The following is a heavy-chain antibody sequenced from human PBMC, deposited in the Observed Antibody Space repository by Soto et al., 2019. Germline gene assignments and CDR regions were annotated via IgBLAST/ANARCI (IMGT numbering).Heavy chain of an antibody. V-gene: IGHV3-74*01. CDR3: ARDREYDILTGSDY. Sequence: LRLSCAASGFTFSRFWMHWVRQAPGKGLVWVARINPDGSTTTYADSVKGRFTISRDNAKNTLYLQINSLRAEDTAVYYCARDREYDILTGSDYWGQGILVTVSS. CDR1: GFTFSRFW. D-gene: IGHD3-9*01. J-gene: IGHJ4*02. CDR2: INPDGSTT.